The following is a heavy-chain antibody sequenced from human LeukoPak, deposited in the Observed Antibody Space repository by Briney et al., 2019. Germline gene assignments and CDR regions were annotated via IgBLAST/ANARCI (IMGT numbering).Heavy chain of an antibody. J-gene: IGHJ1*01. CDR1: GGSISSGGYS. CDR2: IYYNGST. CDR3: AREAISYYYDSSGPAGYFQH. V-gene: IGHV4-31*03. Sequence: SETLSLTCTVSGGSISSGGYSWSWIRQHPGKGLEWIGYIYYNGSTYYNPSLKSRVTISVDTSKNQFSLKLSSVTAADTAVYYCAREAISYYYDSSGPAGYFQHWGQGTLVTVSS. D-gene: IGHD3-22*01.